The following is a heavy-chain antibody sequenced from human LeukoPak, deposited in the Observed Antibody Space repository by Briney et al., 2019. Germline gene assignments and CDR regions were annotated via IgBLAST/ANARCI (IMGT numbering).Heavy chain of an antibody. V-gene: IGHV3-23*01. J-gene: IGHJ4*02. CDR3: ARGHLHYYGSGRPPG. D-gene: IGHD3-10*01. CDR1: GFTFSSYG. Sequence: GGSLRLSCAASGFTFSSYGMSWVRQAPGKGLEWVSAISGSGGSTYYADSVKGRFTISRDNAKNSLYLQMNSLRAEDTAVYYCARGHLHYYGSGRPPGWGQGTLVTVSS. CDR2: ISGSGGST.